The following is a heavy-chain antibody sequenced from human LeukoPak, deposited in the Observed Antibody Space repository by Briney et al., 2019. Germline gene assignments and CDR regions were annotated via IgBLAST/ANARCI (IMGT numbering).Heavy chain of an antibody. CDR1: GGSFSGYY. V-gene: IGHV4-34*01. D-gene: IGHD2-2*01. CDR3: ARGRDIVVVPAAIALWH. Sequence: SETLSLTCAVYGGSFSGYYWSWIRQPPGKGLEWIGEINHSGSTNYNPSLKSRVTISVDTSKNQFSLKLSSVTAADTAVYYCARGRDIVVVPAAIALWHWGQGTLVTVSS. CDR2: INHSGST. J-gene: IGHJ4*02.